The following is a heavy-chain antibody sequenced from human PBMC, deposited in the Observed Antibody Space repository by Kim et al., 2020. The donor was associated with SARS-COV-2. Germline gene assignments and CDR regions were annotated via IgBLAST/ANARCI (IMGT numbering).Heavy chain of an antibody. J-gene: IGHJ2*01. D-gene: IGHD3-10*01. CDR3: ARDGQAARLLWFGEPRYFDL. V-gene: IGHV4-59*01. Sequence: RVTISVDTSKNQFSLKLSSVTAADTAVYYCARDGQAARLLWFGEPRYFDLWGRGTLVTVSS.